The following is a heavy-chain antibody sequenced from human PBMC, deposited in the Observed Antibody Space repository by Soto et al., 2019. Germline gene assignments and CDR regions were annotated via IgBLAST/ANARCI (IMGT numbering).Heavy chain of an antibody. CDR1: GGSISSDDYY. Sequence: PSETLSLTCTVSGGSISSDDYYRTWIRQPPGKGLEWIGYIYSSGRTSYNPSLESRLSISIDTSKNQFSLQLSSVSAADTAVYYCARDRSNSPDFFDYWGQGTLVTVSS. V-gene: IGHV4-30-4*01. CDR2: IYSSGRT. D-gene: IGHD6-6*01. CDR3: ARDRSNSPDFFDY. J-gene: IGHJ4*02.